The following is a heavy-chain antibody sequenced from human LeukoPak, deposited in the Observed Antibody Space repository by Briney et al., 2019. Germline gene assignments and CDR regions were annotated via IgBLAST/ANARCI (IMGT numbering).Heavy chain of an antibody. D-gene: IGHD2-2*01. CDR3: VNLGYCTTSSCQP. Sequence: GGSLRLYCAASGFTFNNYFMHWVRQAPGKGPVWVSRITSDGSGTNYADSVKGRFTISRDNAKNTLYLQMNSLRVEDTAVYYCVNLGYCTTSSCQPWGQGTLVTVSS. V-gene: IGHV3-74*01. CDR1: GFTFNNYF. J-gene: IGHJ4*02. CDR2: ITSDGSGT.